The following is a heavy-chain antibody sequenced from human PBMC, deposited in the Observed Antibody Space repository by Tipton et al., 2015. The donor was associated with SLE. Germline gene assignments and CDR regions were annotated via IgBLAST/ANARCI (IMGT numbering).Heavy chain of an antibody. V-gene: IGHV4-38-2*02. Sequence: TLSLTCAVSGYSISSGYYWGWIRQPPGKGLEWIGSIYHSGSTYYNPSLKSRVTISVDTSKNQFSLKLSSVTAADTAVYYCARDGFLEWLTDYFDYWGQGTLVNVSS. CDR3: ARDGFLEWLTDYFDY. J-gene: IGHJ4*02. CDR1: GYSISSGYY. D-gene: IGHD3-3*01. CDR2: IYHSGST.